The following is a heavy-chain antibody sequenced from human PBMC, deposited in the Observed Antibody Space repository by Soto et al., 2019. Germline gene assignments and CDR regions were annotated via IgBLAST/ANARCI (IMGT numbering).Heavy chain of an antibody. V-gene: IGHV3-66*01. J-gene: IGHJ4*02. CDR3: AVAPRGERLLDFDY. D-gene: IGHD6-25*01. CDR2: LYSGGST. Sequence: EVQLVESGGGLVQPGGSLRLSCVASGFTVSSKYMSWVRQAPGKGLEWVSVLYSGGSTYYADSVRDRFTISGDNSRNTLYLQMSSLRVEDTTIYYCAVAPRGERLLDFDYWGRGTLVTVSS. CDR1: GFTVSSKY.